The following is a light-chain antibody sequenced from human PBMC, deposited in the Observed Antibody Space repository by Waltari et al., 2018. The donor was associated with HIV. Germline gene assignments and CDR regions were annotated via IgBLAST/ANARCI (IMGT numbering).Light chain of an antibody. CDR1: ALPKKY. J-gene: IGLJ1*01. CDR2: KDS. Sequence: SYELTQPPSVSVSPGQTARITCSGDALPKKYAYWYQQRPGPAPVLVIYKDSERPSGIPERFSGSSSGTTVTLTISGVQAEDEADYYCQSADSSNTYVFGTGTKVTVL. CDR3: QSADSSNTYV. V-gene: IGLV3-25*03.